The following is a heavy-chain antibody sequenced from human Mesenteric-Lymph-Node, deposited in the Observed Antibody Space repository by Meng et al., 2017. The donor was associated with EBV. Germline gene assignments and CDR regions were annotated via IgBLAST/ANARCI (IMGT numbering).Heavy chain of an antibody. CDR1: GFTLRSYA. V-gene: IGHV3-23*04. CDR3: ARWSASQYYFDY. D-gene: IGHD2-8*01. Sequence: GQRVESGGGLVKPGGSLSLSCAASGFTLRSYAMNWVRQAPGKGLEWVSGLSGSGGSTYYADSVKGRFTISRDNSKNTLYLQVNSLRAEDTAVYYCARWSASQYYFDYWGQGTLVTVSS. CDR2: LSGSGGST. J-gene: IGHJ4*02.